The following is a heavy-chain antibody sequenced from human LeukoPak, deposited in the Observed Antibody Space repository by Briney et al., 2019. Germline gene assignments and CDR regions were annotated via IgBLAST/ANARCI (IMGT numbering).Heavy chain of an antibody. Sequence: RPGGPLRLSCPASGFTFSSYAIHWVRQAPGKGLEWVAVISYDGSNKYYADSVKGRFTISRDNSKNTLYLQMNSLRAEDTAVYYCARDQSGGWKGAFDIWGQGTMVTVSS. CDR3: ARDQSGGWKGAFDI. V-gene: IGHV3-30*01. D-gene: IGHD1-1*01. J-gene: IGHJ3*02. CDR2: ISYDGSNK. CDR1: GFTFSSYA.